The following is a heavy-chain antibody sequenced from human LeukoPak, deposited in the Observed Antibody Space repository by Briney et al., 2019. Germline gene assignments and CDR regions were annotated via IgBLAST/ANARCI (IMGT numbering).Heavy chain of an antibody. V-gene: IGHV3-74*01. J-gene: IGHJ3*02. CDR2: INSDGSST. Sequence: GGSLRLSCAASGFTFSSYWMHWVRQAPGKGLVWVSRINSDGSSTSYADSVKGRFTISRDNAKNTVYLQMNSLRAEDTAVYYCARGGGYYDSSGYDAFDTWGQGTMVTVSS. D-gene: IGHD3-22*01. CDR1: GFTFSSYW. CDR3: ARGGGYYDSSGYDAFDT.